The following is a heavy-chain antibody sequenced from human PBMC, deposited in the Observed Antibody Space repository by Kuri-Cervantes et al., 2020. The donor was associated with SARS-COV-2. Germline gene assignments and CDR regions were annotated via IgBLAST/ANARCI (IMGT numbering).Heavy chain of an antibody. J-gene: IGHJ4*02. CDR1: GLTFSSYT. CDR3: SRVGGTASFGGPFDY. Sequence: GESLKISCAASGLTFSSYTMNWARQAPGTGLEWVSSITSSSTYIYYSDSVKGRFTISRDNAKNSLSLQMDSLRAEDTAVYYCSRVGGTASFGGPFDYWGPGTLVTVSS. D-gene: IGHD3-16*01. CDR2: ITSSSTYI. V-gene: IGHV3-21*01.